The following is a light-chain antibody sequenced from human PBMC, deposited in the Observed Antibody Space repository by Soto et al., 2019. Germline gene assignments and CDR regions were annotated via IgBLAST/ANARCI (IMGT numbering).Light chain of an antibody. CDR3: TSYTVSSSTYV. CDR1: SSDVGGYNY. CDR2: EVS. V-gene: IGLV2-14*01. J-gene: IGLJ1*01. Sequence: QSVLTQPASVSGSPGQSITISCTGTSSDVGGYNYVSWYQQHPGKAPKLIIFEVSYRPSGASYRFSGSKSGNTASLTISGLQAEDEADYYCTSYTVSSSTYVFGTGTKLTVL.